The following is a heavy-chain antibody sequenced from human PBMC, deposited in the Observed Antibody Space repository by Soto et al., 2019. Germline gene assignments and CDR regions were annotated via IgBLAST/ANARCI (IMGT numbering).Heavy chain of an antibody. D-gene: IGHD6-6*01. V-gene: IGHV4-39*01. J-gene: IGHJ6*02. CDR2: IYYSGST. CDR1: GGSISSSSYY. Sequence: QLQLQESGPGLVKPSETLSLTCTVSGGSISSSSYYWGWIRQPPGKGLEWIGSIYYSGSTYYNPSLKSRVTISVDTSKNQFSLKLSSVTAADTAVYYCARLGSSSSYGMDVWGQGTTVTVSS. CDR3: ARLGSSSSYGMDV.